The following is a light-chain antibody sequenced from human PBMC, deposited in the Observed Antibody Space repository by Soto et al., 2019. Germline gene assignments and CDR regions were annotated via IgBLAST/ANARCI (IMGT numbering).Light chain of an antibody. CDR3: QQYDNWYT. J-gene: IGKJ2*01. Sequence: EVVMTQSPATLSVSPGERATLSCRASQSVSEYLAWYQQKPGQAPRLLIYGASTRATGIPARFSGSGSGTEFTLTISSLQSEDFALYYCQQYDNWYTFGQGTKLEI. CDR2: GAS. V-gene: IGKV3-15*01. CDR1: QSVSEY.